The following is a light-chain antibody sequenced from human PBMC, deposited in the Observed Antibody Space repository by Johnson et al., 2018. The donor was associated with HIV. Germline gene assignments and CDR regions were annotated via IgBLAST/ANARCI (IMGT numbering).Light chain of an antibody. V-gene: IGLV1-51*02. CDR1: TSNIGNNY. CDR2: ENN. J-gene: IGLJ1*01. CDR3: GTWDSLLRNV. Sequence: QSVLTQPPSVSAAPGQRVTISCSGSTSNIGNNYVSWYQQLPGTAPKLLIYENNKRPSGIPYRFSGSKSGTSATLCITGPQTGDEADYNCGTWDSLLRNVVGTWTKVTVL.